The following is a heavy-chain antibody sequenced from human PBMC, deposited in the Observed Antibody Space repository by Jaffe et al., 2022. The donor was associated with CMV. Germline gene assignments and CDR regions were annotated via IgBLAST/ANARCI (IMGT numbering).Heavy chain of an antibody. CDR2: INPNSGGT. CDR1: GYTFTGYY. CDR3: ARVGKGLRWFPDWFDP. J-gene: IGHJ5*02. D-gene: IGHD4-17*01. Sequence: QVQLVQSGAEVKKPGASVKVSCKASGYTFTGYYMHWVRQAPGQGLEWMGWINPNSGGTNYAQKFQGRVTMTRDTSISTAYMELSRLRSDDTAVYYCARVGKGLRWFPDWFDPWGQGTLVTVSS. V-gene: IGHV1-2*02.